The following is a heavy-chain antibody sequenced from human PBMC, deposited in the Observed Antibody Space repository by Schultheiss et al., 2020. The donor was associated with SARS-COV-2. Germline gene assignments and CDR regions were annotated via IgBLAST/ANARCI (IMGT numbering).Heavy chain of an antibody. V-gene: IGHV1-8*01. J-gene: IGHJ6*02. CDR2: MNPNSGNT. D-gene: IGHD6-19*01. CDR1: GYTFTSYD. Sequence: GGSLRLSCKASGYTFTSYDINWVRQATGQGLEWMGWMNPNSGNTGYAQKFQGRVTMTRNTSISTAYMELSSLRAEDTAVYYCAKIIAVADSYYYYGMDVWGQGTTVTVSS. CDR3: AKIIAVADSYYYYGMDV.